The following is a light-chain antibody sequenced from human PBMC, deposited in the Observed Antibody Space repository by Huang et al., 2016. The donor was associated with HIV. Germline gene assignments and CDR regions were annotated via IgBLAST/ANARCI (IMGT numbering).Light chain of an antibody. J-gene: IGKJ2*01. CDR3: QQHNDWPLHT. Sequence: EIVMTQSPATLSVSPGERATPSCRASQSVSTNLAWYQQKPGQAPRLLIYGASTRATGIPARFSGSGSGTEFTLTISSLQSEDFAVYYCQQHNDWPLHTFGQGTKLEIK. CDR2: GAS. V-gene: IGKV3-15*01. CDR1: QSVSTN.